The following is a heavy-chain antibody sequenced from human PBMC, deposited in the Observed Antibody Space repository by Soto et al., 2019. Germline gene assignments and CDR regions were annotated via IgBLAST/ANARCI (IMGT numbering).Heavy chain of an antibody. CDR1: GGSISSGGYY. Sequence: QVQLQESGPGLVKPSQTLSLTCTVSGGSISSGGYYWSWIRQHPGKGLEWIGYIYYSGSTYYNPSLKSRVTISVDTSKNQFSLKLSSVTAADTAVYYCARDYCSSTSCYEGVFDYWGQGTLVTVSS. J-gene: IGHJ4*02. CDR2: IYYSGST. V-gene: IGHV4-31*03. CDR3: ARDYCSSTSCYEGVFDY. D-gene: IGHD2-2*01.